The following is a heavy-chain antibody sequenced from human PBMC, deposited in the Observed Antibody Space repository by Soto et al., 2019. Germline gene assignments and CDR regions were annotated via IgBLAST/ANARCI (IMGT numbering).Heavy chain of an antibody. CDR1: GFTFSHAW. V-gene: IGHV3-15*07. CDR2: IKSISDGETT. J-gene: IGHJ4*02. D-gene: IGHD6-19*01. Sequence: LLVESGGGFVQPGGSLRLSCVASGFTFSHAWMDWVRQAPGKGLEWVGRIKSISDGETTIYAASVAGRFTISRDDSKNTLFLPVNSLKTEDTGVYYCTRRIAVAGTYYFDYWGQGTLVTVSS. CDR3: TRRIAVAGTYYFDY.